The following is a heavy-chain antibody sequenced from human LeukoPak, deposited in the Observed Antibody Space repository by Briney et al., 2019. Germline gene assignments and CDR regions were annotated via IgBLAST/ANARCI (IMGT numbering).Heavy chain of an antibody. CDR2: IYYSGGT. CDR1: GGSISSGAYY. CDR3: ARIIVGATFDY. Sequence: PSQTLSLTCTVSGGSISSGAYYWSWIRQHPAKGLEWIGYIYYSGGTHYNPSLKSRLTISVHTSKNQFSLNLSSVTAADTAVYYCARIIVGATFDYWGQGTLVTVSP. V-gene: IGHV4-31*03. J-gene: IGHJ4*02. D-gene: IGHD1-26*01.